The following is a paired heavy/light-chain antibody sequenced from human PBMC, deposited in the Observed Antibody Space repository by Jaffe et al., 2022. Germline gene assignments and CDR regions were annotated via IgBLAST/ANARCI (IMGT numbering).Heavy chain of an antibody. CDR2: ISSSSSYI. CDR1: GFTFSSYS. J-gene: IGHJ4*02. CDR3: ARVEGYCSSTSCYVPPWYFDY. D-gene: IGHD2-2*01. Sequence: EVQLVESGGGLVKPGGSLRLSCAASGFTFSSYSMNWVRQAPGKGLEWVSSISSSSSYIYYADSVKGRFTISRDNAKNSLYLQMNSLRAEDTAVYYCARVEGYCSSTSCYVPPWYFDYWGQGTLVTVSS. V-gene: IGHV3-21*01.
Light chain of an antibody. J-gene: IGKJ4*01. CDR3: QQYYSYLLT. CDR1: QGISSY. V-gene: IGKV1-8*01. CDR2: AAS. Sequence: AIRMTQSPSSFSASTGDRVTITCRASQGISSYLAWYQQKPGKAPKLLIYAASTLQSGVPSRFSGSGSGTDFTLTISCLQSEDFATYYCQQYYSYLLTFGGGTKVEIK.